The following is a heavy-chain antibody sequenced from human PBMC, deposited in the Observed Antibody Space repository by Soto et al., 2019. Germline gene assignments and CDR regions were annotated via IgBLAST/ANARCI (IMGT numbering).Heavy chain of an antibody. CDR3: ARVPAADYYYYGMDV. J-gene: IGHJ6*02. V-gene: IGHV1-46*01. Sequence: ASVKVSCKASGYTFTSYYMHWVRQAPGQGLEWMGIINPSGGSTSYAQKLQGRVTMTRDTSTSTVYMELSSLRSEDTAVYYCARVPAADYYYYGMDVWGQGTTVTVSS. CDR2: INPSGGST. D-gene: IGHD2-2*01. CDR1: GYTFTSYY.